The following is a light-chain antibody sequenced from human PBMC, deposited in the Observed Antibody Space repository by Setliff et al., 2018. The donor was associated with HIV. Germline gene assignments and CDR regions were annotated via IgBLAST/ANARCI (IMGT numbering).Light chain of an antibody. V-gene: IGLV2-18*02. CDR3: SSYSSTSTPYV. CDR2: EVS. J-gene: IGLJ1*01. CDR1: SSDVGSYNR. Sequence: SVLTQPPCVSGSPGQSVTISCTGTSSDVGSYNRVAWYQQPPGTAPKLMIYEVSNQPSGVPDRCSGSKSGNTASLTISGLQAADEAAYHCSSYSSTSTPYVFGTGTKVTVL.